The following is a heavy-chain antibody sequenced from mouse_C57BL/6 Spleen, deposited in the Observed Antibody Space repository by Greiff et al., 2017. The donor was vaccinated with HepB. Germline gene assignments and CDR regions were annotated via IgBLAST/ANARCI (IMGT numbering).Heavy chain of an antibody. D-gene: IGHD2-5*01. CDR1: GFTFSSYA. V-gene: IGHV5-9-1*02. J-gene: IGHJ4*01. CDR3: TRATIVTSYYYAMDY. Sequence: EVQGVESGEGLVKPGGSLKLSCAASGFTFSSYAMSWVRQTPEKRLEWVAYISSGGDYIYYADTVKGRFTISRDNARNTLYLQMSSLKSEDTAMYYCTRATIVTSYYYAMDYWGQGTSVTVSS. CDR2: ISSGGDYI.